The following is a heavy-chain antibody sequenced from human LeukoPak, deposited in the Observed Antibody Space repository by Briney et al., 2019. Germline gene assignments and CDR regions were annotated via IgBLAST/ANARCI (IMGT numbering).Heavy chain of an antibody. D-gene: IGHD4-11*01. CDR1: GYTFTSYG. V-gene: IGHV1-18*01. J-gene: IGHJ4*02. CDR3: ARDLRRLTTVRSENFDY. CDR2: ISAYNGNT. Sequence: ASVTVSCKASGYTFTSYGISWVRQAPGQGLEWMGWISAYNGNTNYAQKLRGRVTMTTDTSTSTAYMELRSLRSDDTAVYYCARDLRRLTTVRSENFDYWGQGTLVTVSS.